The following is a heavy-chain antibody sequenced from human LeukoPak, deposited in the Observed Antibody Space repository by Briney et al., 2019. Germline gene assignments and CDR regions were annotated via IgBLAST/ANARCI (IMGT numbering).Heavy chain of an antibody. J-gene: IGHJ4*02. CDR1: GFTVSNNY. CDR2: IYSGDNT. D-gene: IGHD3-16*01. Sequence: PGGSLRLSXAASGFTVSNNYMSWVRQAPGKGLEWVSVIYSGDNTYYVESVKGRFTISRDNSKNTLFLQMNRLRAEGTAVYYCAGRRVLDASFDYWGQGTLVTVSS. V-gene: IGHV3-66*02. CDR3: AGRRVLDASFDY.